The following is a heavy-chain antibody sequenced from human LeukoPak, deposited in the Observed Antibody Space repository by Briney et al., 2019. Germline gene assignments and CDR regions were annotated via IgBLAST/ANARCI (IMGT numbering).Heavy chain of an antibody. Sequence: GGSLRLSCVASGFTFNQYAMSWVRQAPGKGLEWVSYISSSGSTIYYADSVKGRFTISRDNAKNSLYLQMNSLRAEDTAVYYCAELGITMIGGVWGKGTTVTISS. J-gene: IGHJ6*04. V-gene: IGHV3-48*03. CDR2: ISSSGSTI. CDR3: AELGITMIGGV. CDR1: GFTFNQYA. D-gene: IGHD3-10*02.